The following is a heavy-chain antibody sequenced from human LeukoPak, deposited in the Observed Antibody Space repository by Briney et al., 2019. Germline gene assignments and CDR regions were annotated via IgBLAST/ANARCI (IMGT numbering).Heavy chain of an antibody. CDR2: INHSGST. Sequence: PSATLSLPSAVSGGSFSGYYWSWSRQPPGKGLEWMGLINHSGSTNYNPSLKSQVTIAVDTSKNQFSMKLSSVTAADTAVYYCARAPGHYGDSRQWRYRNWYFDLWGRGTLVTVSS. CDR1: GGSFSGYY. J-gene: IGHJ2*01. CDR3: ARAPGHYGDSRQWRYRNWYFDL. V-gene: IGHV4-34*01. D-gene: IGHD4-17*01.